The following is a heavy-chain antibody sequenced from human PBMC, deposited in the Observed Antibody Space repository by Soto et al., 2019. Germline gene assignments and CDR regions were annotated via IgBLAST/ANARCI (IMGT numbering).Heavy chain of an antibody. Sequence: SGPTLVNPTQTLTLSCTFSGFSLSTTGMCVSWIRQPPGKALEWLALIDWADDKYYSTSLKTRLTISKDTSKNQVVLTMTNVEPVDTATYFCSRAVGGFTYGYPDYWGQGTLVTVSS. V-gene: IGHV2-70*01. CDR3: SRAVGGFTYGYPDY. J-gene: IGHJ4*02. CDR1: GFSLSTTGMC. D-gene: IGHD5-18*01. CDR2: IDWADDK.